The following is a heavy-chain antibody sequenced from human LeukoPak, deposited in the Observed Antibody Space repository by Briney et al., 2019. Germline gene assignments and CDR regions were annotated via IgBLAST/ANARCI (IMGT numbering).Heavy chain of an antibody. D-gene: IGHD2-2*01. CDR2: ISGCGGRT. V-gene: IGHV3-23*01. J-gene: IGHJ3*02. Sequence: SGGSLRLSCAASGFTFSSYAMSWVRPAPGKGLEWVSAISGCGGRTYHADSVKGRFTISRDNSKNPLYLQMNSLRAEDTAVYYCAKGPYCSSTSCYWHDAFDIWGQGTMVTVSS. CDR1: GFTFSSYA. CDR3: AKGPYCSSTSCYWHDAFDI.